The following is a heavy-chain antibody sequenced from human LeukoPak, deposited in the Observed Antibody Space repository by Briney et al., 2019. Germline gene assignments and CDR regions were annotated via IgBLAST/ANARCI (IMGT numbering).Heavy chain of an antibody. CDR1: GGSFSSYIYP. D-gene: IGHD5-12*01. CDR2: ISHSGTT. Sequence: SETLSLTCTVSGGSFSSYIYPWGWIRQPPGKGLEWIGSISHSGTTYYNPSLKSRVTISIDTSKSQFSLKLNSVTAADTAVYYCARDARTSGYDTGWFDPWGQGTLVTVSS. J-gene: IGHJ5*02. V-gene: IGHV4-39*07. CDR3: ARDARTSGYDTGWFDP.